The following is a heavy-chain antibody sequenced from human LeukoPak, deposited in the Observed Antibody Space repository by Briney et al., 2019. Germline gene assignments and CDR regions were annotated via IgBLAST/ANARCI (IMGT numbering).Heavy chain of an antibody. Sequence: PSETLSLTCAVYGGSFRGYYWSWIRQPPGKGLEWIGEINHSGSTNYNPSLKSRVTISVDTSKHQFSLKLSSVTAADTAVYYCASRFWGSYRYRDKNWFDPWGQGTLVTVSS. CDR2: INHSGST. V-gene: IGHV4-34*01. CDR1: GGSFRGYY. CDR3: ASRFWGSYRYRDKNWFDP. J-gene: IGHJ5*02. D-gene: IGHD3-16*02.